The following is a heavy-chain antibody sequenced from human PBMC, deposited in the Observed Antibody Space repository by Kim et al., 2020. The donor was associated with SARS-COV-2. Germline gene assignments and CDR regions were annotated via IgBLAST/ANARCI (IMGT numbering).Heavy chain of an antibody. V-gene: IGHV3-23*01. CDR3: AKFRHFGVVNFYYYYGMDV. Sequence: GGSLRLSCAASGFTFSSYAMSWVRQAPGKGLEWVSAISGSGGSTYYADSVKGRFTISRDNSKNTLYLQMNSLRAEDTAVYYCAKFRHFGVVNFYYYYGMDVWGQGTTVTVSS. J-gene: IGHJ6*02. CDR1: GFTFSSYA. CDR2: ISGSGGST. D-gene: IGHD3-3*01.